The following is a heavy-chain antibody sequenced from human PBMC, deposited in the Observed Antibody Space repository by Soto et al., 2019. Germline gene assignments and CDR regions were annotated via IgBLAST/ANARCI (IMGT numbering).Heavy chain of an antibody. J-gene: IGHJ5*02. D-gene: IGHD2-2*01. CDR3: AAKPAATNWFDP. CDR1: GYTFTSYD. CDR2: MNPNSGNT. Sequence: ASVKVSCKASGYTFTSYDINWVRQATGQGLEWMGWMNPNSGNTGYAQKFQGRVTMTRNTSISTAYVELSSLRSEDTAVYYCAAKPAATNWFDPWGQGTLVTVYS. V-gene: IGHV1-8*01.